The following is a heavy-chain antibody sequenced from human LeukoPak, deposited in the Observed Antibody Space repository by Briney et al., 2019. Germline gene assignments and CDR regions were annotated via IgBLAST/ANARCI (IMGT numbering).Heavy chain of an antibody. J-gene: IGHJ6*02. CDR2: INPNSGGT. CDR1: GHTFTGYY. V-gene: IGHV1-2*02. CDR3: ARASGGRARTHYYYYYGMDV. Sequence: ASVKVSCKASGHTFTGYYMHWVRQAPGQGLEWMGWINPNSGGTNYAQKFQGRVTMTRDTSISTAYMELSRLRPDDTAVYYCARASGGRARTHYYYYYGMDVWGQGTTVTVSS. D-gene: IGHD2-15*01.